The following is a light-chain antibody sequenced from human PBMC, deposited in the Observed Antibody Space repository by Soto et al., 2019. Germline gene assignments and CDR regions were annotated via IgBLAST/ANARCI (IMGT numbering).Light chain of an antibody. CDR1: RSLLYSDGNTS. J-gene: IGKJ1*01. V-gene: IGKV2-30*01. CDR3: TQGTHWPHT. Sequence: DVVMTQSPLSLPVTLGQPASISCRSSRSLLYSDGNTSLKWFQQRPGQSPRRLIFEVSNRDSGVPDRFCGSASGTDFTLKISRVEAEDVGVYYCTQGTHWPHTFGQGTKVDIK. CDR2: EVS.